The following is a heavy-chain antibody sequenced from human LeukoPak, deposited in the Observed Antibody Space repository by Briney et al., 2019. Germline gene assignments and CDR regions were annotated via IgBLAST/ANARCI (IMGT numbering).Heavy chain of an antibody. CDR3: AKDRTVVIRGVSASDA. V-gene: IGHV3-21*04. CDR2: ISSSSSYI. D-gene: IGHD3-10*01. CDR1: GFTFSSYS. Sequence: GSLRLSCAASGFTFSSYSMNWVRQAPGKGLGGVSSISSSSSYIYYADSVKGRFTISRDNAKNSLYLQMDSLRAEDTAVYYCAKDRTVVIRGVSASDAWGHGTMVTVSS. J-gene: IGHJ3*01.